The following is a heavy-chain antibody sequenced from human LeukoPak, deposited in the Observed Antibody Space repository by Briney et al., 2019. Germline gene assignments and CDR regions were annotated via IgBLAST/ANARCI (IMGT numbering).Heavy chain of an antibody. CDR3: ASQPYYDFWSGYLRGSLYYGMDV. Sequence: ASVKVSCKASGYTFTYRYLHWVRQAPGQALERMGWITPFNGNTNYAQKFQDRVTITRDRSMSTAYMELSSLRSEDTAMYYCASQPYYDFWSGYLRGSLYYGMDVWGQGTTVTVSS. CDR1: GYTFTYRY. D-gene: IGHD3-3*01. CDR2: ITPFNGNT. J-gene: IGHJ6*02. V-gene: IGHV1-45*02.